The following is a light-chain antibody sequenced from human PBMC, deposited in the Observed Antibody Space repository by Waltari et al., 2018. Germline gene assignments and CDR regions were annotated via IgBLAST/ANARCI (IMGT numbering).Light chain of an antibody. V-gene: IGKV2-30*02. CDR1: QSLVRSDGNTS. CDR2: KIS. J-gene: IGKJ1*01. CDR3: MQGTYWPT. Sequence: DVVMTQSPLSLSVTLGQPASSSCRSSQSLVRSDGNTSLNWFPQSPGQSPRRLIYKISNRDSGVPDRFSGSGSGTDFTLKISRVEAEDVGVYYCMQGTYWPTFGQGTKVEIK.